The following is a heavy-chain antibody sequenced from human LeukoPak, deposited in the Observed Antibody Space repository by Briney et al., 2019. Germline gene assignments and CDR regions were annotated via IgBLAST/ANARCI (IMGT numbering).Heavy chain of an antibody. J-gene: IGHJ4*02. Sequence: SETLSLTCTVSGGPISSYYWSWIRQSPGKGLEWIGYLYHSETTKYNPSLKSRVTISVDTSKNQLSLHLTSVTAADTAVYYCARDRGGSSGWSESFEYWGQGTLVTVSS. D-gene: IGHD6-19*01. CDR3: ARDRGGSSGWSESFEY. CDR1: GGPISSYY. CDR2: LYHSETT. V-gene: IGHV4-59*01.